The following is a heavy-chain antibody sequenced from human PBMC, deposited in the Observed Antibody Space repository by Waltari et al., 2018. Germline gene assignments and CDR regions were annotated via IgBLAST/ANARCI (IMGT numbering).Heavy chain of an antibody. CDR1: GGTFGSYA. J-gene: IGHJ5*02. CDR2: IIPIVGTAP. Sequence: QVQLVQSGAEVKKPGSSVKVSCKASGGTFGSYAISWVRQAPGEGLEWMGGIIPIVGTAPNYAQKFQGRLTVTADESTATVYMDLSSLGSDDTAVYYCARRQLGGAFDPWGQGTLVSVSS. CDR3: ARRQLGGAFDP. D-gene: IGHD3-16*01. V-gene: IGHV1-69*12.